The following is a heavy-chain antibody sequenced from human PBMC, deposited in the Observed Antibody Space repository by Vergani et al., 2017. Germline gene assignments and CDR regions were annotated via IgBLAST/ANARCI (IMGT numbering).Heavy chain of an antibody. CDR2: MNPNSGNT. D-gene: IGHD3-3*01. V-gene: IGHV1-8*01. CDR3: ARGNDYDFWSGYWYYFDY. J-gene: IGHJ4*02. CDR1: GYTFTSHD. Sequence: QVQLVQSGAEVKKPGASVTVSCKASGYTFTSHDINWVRQATGQGLEWMGWMNPNSGNTGYAQKFQGRVTMTRNTSIITAYMGLSSLRSEDTAVYYCARGNDYDFWSGYWYYFDYWGQGTLVTVSS.